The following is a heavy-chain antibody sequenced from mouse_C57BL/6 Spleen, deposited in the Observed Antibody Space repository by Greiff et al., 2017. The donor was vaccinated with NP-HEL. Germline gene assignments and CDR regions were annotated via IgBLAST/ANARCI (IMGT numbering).Heavy chain of an antibody. CDR3: ARGGYSKNPSYAMDY. CDR2: INPNNGGT. J-gene: IGHJ4*01. CDR1: GYTFTDYY. V-gene: IGHV1-26*01. Sequence: VQLQQSGPELVKPGASVKISCKASGYTFTDYYMNWVKQSHGKSLEWIGDINPNNGGTSYNQKFKGKATLTVDKSSSTAYMELRSLTSEDSAVYYCARGGYSKNPSYAMDYWGQGTSVTVSS. D-gene: IGHD2-5*01.